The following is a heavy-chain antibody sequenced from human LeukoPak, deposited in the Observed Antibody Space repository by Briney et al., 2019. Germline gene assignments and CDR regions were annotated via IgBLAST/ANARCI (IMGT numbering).Heavy chain of an antibody. D-gene: IGHD5-18*01. V-gene: IGHV3-33*08. J-gene: IGHJ4*02. CDR1: GFTFSSYG. Sequence: RSGGSLRLSCAASGFTFSSYGMHWVRQAPGKGLEWVAVIWYGGSNKYYADSVKGRFTISRDNSKNTLYLQMNSLRAEDTAVYYCARDRGYSYGWEIFDYWGQGTLVTVSS. CDR2: IWYGGSNK. CDR3: ARDRGYSYGWEIFDY.